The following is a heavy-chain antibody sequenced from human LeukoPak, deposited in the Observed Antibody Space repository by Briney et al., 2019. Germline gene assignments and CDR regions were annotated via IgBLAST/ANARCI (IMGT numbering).Heavy chain of an antibody. V-gene: IGHV1-69*04. CDR1: GGTFSSYA. D-gene: IGHD1-26*01. CDR2: IIPILGTA. J-gene: IGHJ3*02. Sequence: SVKVSCKASGGTFSSYAISWVRQAPGQGLEWMGRIIPILGTANYAQKFQGRVTITADKSTSTAYMELSSLRSEDTAVYYCARDRIVGATGLYAFDIWGQGTMVTVSS. CDR3: ARDRIVGATGLYAFDI.